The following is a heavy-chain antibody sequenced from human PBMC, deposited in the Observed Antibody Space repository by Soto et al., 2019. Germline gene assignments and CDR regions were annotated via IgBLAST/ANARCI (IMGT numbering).Heavy chain of an antibody. V-gene: IGHV3-30-3*01. CDR2: ISYDGSNK. CDR1: GFTFSSYA. CDR3: AGPSPGPGSGYYPIDY. J-gene: IGHJ4*02. Sequence: PGGSLRLSCAASGFTFSSYAMHWVRQAPGKGLEWVAVISYDGSNKYYADSVKGRFTISRDNSKNTLYLQMNSLRAEDTAVYYCAGPSPGPGSGYYPIDYWGQGTLVTVSS. D-gene: IGHD3-22*01.